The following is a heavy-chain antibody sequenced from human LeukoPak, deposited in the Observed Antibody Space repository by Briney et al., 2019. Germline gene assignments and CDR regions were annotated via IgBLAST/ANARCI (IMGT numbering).Heavy chain of an antibody. CDR2: INHSGST. D-gene: IGHD5-12*01. CDR1: GGSFSGYY. J-gene: IGHJ4*02. CDR3: ARDPSHSGYRGYDSRVATWSDY. Sequence: SETLSLTCAVYGGSFSGYYWSWIRQPPGKGLEWIGEINHSGSTNYNPSLKNRVTISVDTSRSQFSLKVSSVTAADTAVYYCARDPSHSGYRGYDSRVATWSDYWGQGTLVTVSS. V-gene: IGHV4-34*01.